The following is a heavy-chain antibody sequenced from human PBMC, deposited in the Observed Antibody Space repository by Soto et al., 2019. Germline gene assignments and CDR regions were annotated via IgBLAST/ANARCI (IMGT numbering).Heavy chain of an antibody. Sequence: QTGGSLRLSCAASGFTFSSYAMSWVRQAPGKGLEWVSAISGSGGSTYYADSVKGRFTISRDNSKNTLYLQMNSLRAEDTAVYYCAKGLWFGELLSFDYWGQGTLVTVSS. CDR2: ISGSGGST. D-gene: IGHD3-10*01. V-gene: IGHV3-23*01. J-gene: IGHJ4*02. CDR1: GFTFSSYA. CDR3: AKGLWFGELLSFDY.